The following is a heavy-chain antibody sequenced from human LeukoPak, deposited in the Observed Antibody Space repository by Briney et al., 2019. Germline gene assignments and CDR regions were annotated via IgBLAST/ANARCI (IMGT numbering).Heavy chain of an antibody. V-gene: IGHV4-39*01. CDR2: IYYSGST. Sequence: PSETLSLTCNVSGGSISSSSYYWGWIRQPPGKGLEWIVSIYYSGSTYDNPSLKSRVTISVDTSKNQFSLELSSVTAADTAVYYCARHTTESYYYGMDVWGQGTTVTVSS. CDR3: ARHTTESYYYGMDV. D-gene: IGHD4-17*01. J-gene: IGHJ6*02. CDR1: GGSISSSSYY.